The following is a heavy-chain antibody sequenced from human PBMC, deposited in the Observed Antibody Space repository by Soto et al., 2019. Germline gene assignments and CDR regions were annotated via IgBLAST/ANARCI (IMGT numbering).Heavy chain of an antibody. Sequence: EVQLVESGGGLVKPGGSLRLSCAASGFTFSSYSMNWVRQAPGKGLEWVSSITSSSNNIFYADSVKGRFTISRDNAKNSLYLQMNSLRAEDTAVYYCVRYQDNPMSYYYYYGMDAWGQGTTVTVSS. V-gene: IGHV3-21*06. CDR1: GFTFSSYS. CDR2: ITSSSNNI. CDR3: VRYQDNPMSYYYYYGMDA. D-gene: IGHD3-10*02. J-gene: IGHJ6*02.